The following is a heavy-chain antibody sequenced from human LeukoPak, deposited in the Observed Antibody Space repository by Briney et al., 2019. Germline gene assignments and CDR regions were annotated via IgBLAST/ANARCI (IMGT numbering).Heavy chain of an antibody. D-gene: IGHD1-1*01. J-gene: IGHJ6*03. CDR2: VSYGGSP. V-gene: IGHV4-59*01. Sequence: PSETLSLTCNVSGGSISINYWSWIRQPPGKGLEWVGYVSYGGSPKYNPSLKSRVTISLETSRNQFSLQLNSVTAADTAVYFCAKEGPERRSNFHYYMDVWGKGTTVTVSS. CDR3: AKEGPERRSNFHYYMDV. CDR1: GGSISINY.